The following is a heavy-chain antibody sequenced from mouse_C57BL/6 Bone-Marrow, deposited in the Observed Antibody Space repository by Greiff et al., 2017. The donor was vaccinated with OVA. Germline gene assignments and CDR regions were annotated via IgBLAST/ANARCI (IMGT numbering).Heavy chain of an antibody. CDR3: ARENYGNYGCAD. CDR1: GYTFTSYW. J-gene: IGHJ3*01. V-gene: IGHV1-55*01. Sequence: QVQLQQPGAELVKPGASVKMSCKASGYTFTSYWIPWVKQRPGQGLEWIGAIYPGSGSTNYNDQFKSKAPLTVDTSSRTAYMQLSSLTSEDSAVYDCARENYGNYGCADWGKGTLVTVSA. CDR2: IYPGSGST. D-gene: IGHD2-1*01.